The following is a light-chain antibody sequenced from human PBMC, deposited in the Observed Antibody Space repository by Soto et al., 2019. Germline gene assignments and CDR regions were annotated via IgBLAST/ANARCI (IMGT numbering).Light chain of an antibody. Sequence: EIVLTQSPATLSLSPGERATLSCWASQTVDNYLAWYQQKPGQAPRLLIYDASNRATGIPARFSGSGSATDFTLTISSLEPEDFAVYYCQQRRSWPITFGQGTRLEIK. CDR3: QQRRSWPIT. J-gene: IGKJ5*01. CDR2: DAS. V-gene: IGKV3-11*01. CDR1: QTVDNY.